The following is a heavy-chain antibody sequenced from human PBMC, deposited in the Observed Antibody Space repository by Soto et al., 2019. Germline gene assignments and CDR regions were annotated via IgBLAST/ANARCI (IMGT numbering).Heavy chain of an antibody. V-gene: IGHV3-30-3*01. Sequence: GGSLRLSCAASGFTFSSYAMHWVRQAPGKGLEWVAVISYDGSNKYYADSVKGRFTISRDNSKNTLYLQMNSLRAEDTAVYYCARDREADTAMAILYYYYGMDVWGQGTTVTVSS. CDR3: ARDREADTAMAILYYYYGMDV. J-gene: IGHJ6*02. D-gene: IGHD5-18*01. CDR1: GFTFSSYA. CDR2: ISYDGSNK.